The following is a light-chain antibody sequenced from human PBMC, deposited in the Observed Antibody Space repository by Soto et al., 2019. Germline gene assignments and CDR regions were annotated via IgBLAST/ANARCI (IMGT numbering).Light chain of an antibody. CDR2: AAS. Sequence: DIQMTQSPSSLSASVGDRVIITCRASQSIRKYLNWYQHKPGKVPTLLIYAASSLQSGVPSRFSGSGYGTEFTLTITSLRPEDFATYYCQQSYSSLVYTFGPGTRLEIK. CDR3: QQSYSSLVYT. J-gene: IGKJ5*01. CDR1: QSIRKY. V-gene: IGKV1-39*01.